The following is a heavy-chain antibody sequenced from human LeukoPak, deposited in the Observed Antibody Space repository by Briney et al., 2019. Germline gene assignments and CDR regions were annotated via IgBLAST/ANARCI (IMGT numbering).Heavy chain of an antibody. Sequence: ASVKVSSKISGSPLTELSIHGVRQAPGEGLEWRGGVDPEAGETIYAQRFQGRVTMNEDISTDTAYMELSRLRSDDTAVYYCTIMQNLSAAGRGAYWFAPWGQGTLVPVSS. CDR3: TIMQNLSAAGRGAYWFAP. CDR2: VDPEAGET. CDR1: GSPLTELS. V-gene: IGHV1-24*01. J-gene: IGHJ5*02. D-gene: IGHD2-2*01.